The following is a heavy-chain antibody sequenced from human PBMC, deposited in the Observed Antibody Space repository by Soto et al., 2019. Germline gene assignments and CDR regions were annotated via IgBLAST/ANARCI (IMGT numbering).Heavy chain of an antibody. CDR2: IYYSGST. CDR1: GGSISSGGYY. CDR3: ARGSTGYSSRWYRY. Sequence: PSETLSLTCTVSGGSISSGGYYCSWIRQHPGKGLEWIGYIYYSGSTYYNPSLKSRVTISVDTSKNQFSLKLSSVTAADTAVYYCARGSTGYSSRWYRYWGQGTLVTVS. J-gene: IGHJ4*02. D-gene: IGHD6-13*01. V-gene: IGHV4-31*03.